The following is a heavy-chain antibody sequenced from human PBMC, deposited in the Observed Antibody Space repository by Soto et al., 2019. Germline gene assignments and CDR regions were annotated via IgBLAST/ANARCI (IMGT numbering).Heavy chain of an antibody. J-gene: IGHJ4*02. D-gene: IGHD6-19*01. Sequence: PSQTLSLPCGISGDSVSSNSAACNWIRQSPSRGLEWLGRTYYRSKWYNDYAVSVKSRITINPDTSNNHFSLQLKSVTPEDTALYYCARLAPGGSGGGGDYWGQGTLVTVSS. CDR3: ARLAPGGSGGGGDY. CDR1: GDSVSSNSAA. CDR2: TYYRSKWYN. V-gene: IGHV6-1*01.